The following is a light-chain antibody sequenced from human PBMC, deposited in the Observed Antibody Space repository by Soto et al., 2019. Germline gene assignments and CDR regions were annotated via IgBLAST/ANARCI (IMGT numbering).Light chain of an antibody. CDR1: QIVSCR. V-gene: IGKV3-15*01. CDR3: QQYNNWPAIT. J-gene: IGKJ5*01. Sequence: EIVMTQSPATLSVSPGERATLSCRASQIVSCRLAWYQQKPGQAPRLLIYGASTRATGIPVRFSGSGSGTEFTLTISSLQSEDFAVYYCQQYNNWPAITVGQGTRLEIK. CDR2: GAS.